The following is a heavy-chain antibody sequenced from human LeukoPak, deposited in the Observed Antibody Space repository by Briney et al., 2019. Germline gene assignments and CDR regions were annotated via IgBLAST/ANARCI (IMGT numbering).Heavy chain of an antibody. CDR2: ISAYNGNT. CDR1: GYTFTGYY. J-gene: IGHJ6*02. V-gene: IGHV1-18*04. CDR3: ARDEYCTNGVCYTGAYYYYGMDV. D-gene: IGHD2-8*01. Sequence: ASVKVSCKASGYTFTGYYMHWVRQAPGQGLEWMGWISAYNGNTNYAQKLQGRVTMTTDTSTSTAYMELRSLRSDDTAVYYCARDEYCTNGVCYTGAYYYYGMDVWGQGTTVTVSS.